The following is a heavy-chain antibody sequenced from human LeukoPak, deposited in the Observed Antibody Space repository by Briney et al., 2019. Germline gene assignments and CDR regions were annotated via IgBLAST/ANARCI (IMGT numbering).Heavy chain of an antibody. J-gene: IGHJ4*02. V-gene: IGHV1-69*04. CDR1: GDIFSSYV. Sequence: ASVKVSCKASGDIFSSYVISWVRQAPGQGREWMGRIIPILGIANYAQKFQGRVTITADKSTSTAYMELSSLRSEDSAVYYCARASDYYGSGNDYWGQGTLVTVSS. CDR3: ARASDYYGSGNDY. CDR2: IIPILGIA. D-gene: IGHD3-10*01.